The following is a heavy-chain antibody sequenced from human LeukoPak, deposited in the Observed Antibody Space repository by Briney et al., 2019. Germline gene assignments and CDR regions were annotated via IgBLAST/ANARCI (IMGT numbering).Heavy chain of an antibody. CDR2: ISGSGAST. V-gene: IGHV3-23*01. J-gene: IGHJ4*02. D-gene: IGHD1-26*01. CDR3: AKDVGGATPYDY. CDR1: GFTFRRYA. Sequence: SGGSLRLSCAASGFTFRRYAMRWVRRAPGEGVGGVSAISGSGASTYYAVSVEGRFTISRYNSKNTLYLQMNTLRAEDTAVYCCAKDVGGATPYDYWGQGTLVTVSS.